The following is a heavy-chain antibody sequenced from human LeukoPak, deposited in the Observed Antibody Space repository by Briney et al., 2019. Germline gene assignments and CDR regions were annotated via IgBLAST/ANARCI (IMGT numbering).Heavy chain of an antibody. CDR1: GFTFGNAW. CDR3: TRQQLVFEY. J-gene: IGHJ4*02. V-gene: IGHV3-15*01. D-gene: IGHD6-13*01. CDR2: IKSKTDGGTT. Sequence: GGSLRLSCAASGFTFGNAWMSWVRQAPGKGLEWVGHIKSKTDGGTTDYAAPVKGRFTISRDDSKNSLYLQMNSLKTEDTAVYYCTRQQLVFEYWGQGTLVTVSS.